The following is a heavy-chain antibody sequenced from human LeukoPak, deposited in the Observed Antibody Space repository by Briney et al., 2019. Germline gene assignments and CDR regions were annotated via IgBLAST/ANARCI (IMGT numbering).Heavy chain of an antibody. CDR3: ARDSAWNDLYGMDV. V-gene: IGHV4-4*02. CDR2: IYHSGST. D-gene: IGHD1-1*01. CDR1: GGSISSSNW. J-gene: IGHJ6*02. Sequence: PSETLSLTCAVSGGSISSSNWWSWVRQPPGKGLEWIGEIYHSGSTNYNPSLKSRVTISVDTSKNQFSLKLSSVTAADTAVYYCARDSAWNDLYGMDVWGQGTTVTVSS.